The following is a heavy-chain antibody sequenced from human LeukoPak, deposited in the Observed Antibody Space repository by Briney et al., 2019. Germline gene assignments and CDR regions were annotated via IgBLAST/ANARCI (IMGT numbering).Heavy chain of an antibody. J-gene: IGHJ3*02. CDR1: GGSISSYY. CDR2: IYTSGST. Sequence: PSETLSLTRTVSGGSISSYYWSWIRQPAGKGLECIGRIYTSGSTNYNPSLKSRVTISVDTSKNQFSLKLSSVTAADTAVYYCARGLLDGYTHPTAFDIWGQGTMVTVSS. D-gene: IGHD5-24*01. V-gene: IGHV4-4*07. CDR3: ARGLLDGYTHPTAFDI.